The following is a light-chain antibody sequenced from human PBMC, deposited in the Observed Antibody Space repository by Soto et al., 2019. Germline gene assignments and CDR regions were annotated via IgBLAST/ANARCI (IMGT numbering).Light chain of an antibody. J-gene: IGLJ1*01. CDR1: SSVVGGFNS. Sequence: VLTQPACVSGSPGQSITISCTGTSSVVGGFNSVSWYQLRPGTAPKLILYDVVDRPSGVSYRFSGSKSGNTASLTISGLQAADEADYFCSSYTSTMTNVFGSGTKVTVL. V-gene: IGLV2-14*03. CDR3: SSYTSTMTNV. CDR2: DVV.